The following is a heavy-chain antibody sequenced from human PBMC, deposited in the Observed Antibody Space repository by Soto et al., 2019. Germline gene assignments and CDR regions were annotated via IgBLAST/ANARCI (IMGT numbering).Heavy chain of an antibody. CDR1: GFTFSSYS. D-gene: IGHD6-19*01. CDR3: ARGRSGGSKRSSGWVREMYNWFDP. Sequence: PGGSLRLSCAASGFTFSSYSMNWVRQAPGKGLEWVSSISSSSSYIYYADSVKGRFTISRDNAKNSLYLQMNSLRAEDTAVYYCARGRSGGSKRSSGWVREMYNWFDPWGQGTLVTVSS. CDR2: ISSSSSYI. V-gene: IGHV3-21*01. J-gene: IGHJ5*02.